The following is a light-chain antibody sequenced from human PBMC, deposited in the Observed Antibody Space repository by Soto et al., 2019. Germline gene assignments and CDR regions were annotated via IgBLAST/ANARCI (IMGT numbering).Light chain of an antibody. CDR3: QQLYSYPHT. CDR2: GAT. CDR1: QGISSF. J-gene: IGKJ2*01. Sequence: DIQLTQSPSFLSASVGDRVTITCRASQGISSFLAWYQQKPGKAPKLLIYGATTLQSGVPSRFSGSGSGTAFTLTISSLQPEDFATYYCQQLYSYPHTFGQGTKLEIK. V-gene: IGKV1-9*01.